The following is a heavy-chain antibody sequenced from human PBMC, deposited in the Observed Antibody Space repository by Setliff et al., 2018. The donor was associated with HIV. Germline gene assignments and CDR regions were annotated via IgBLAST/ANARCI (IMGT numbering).Heavy chain of an antibody. CDR2: IYPGDSDT. CDR3: ATSDYGGNSGHFQH. CDR1: GDSFNTSW. Sequence: GESLKISCKGPGDSFNTSWIGWVRQMPGKGLEWMGIIYPGDSDTIYSPSFQGHITISADKSISTAYLRWSSLKASDSAIYYCATSDYGGNSGHFQHWGQGTLVTVSS. V-gene: IGHV5-51*01. D-gene: IGHD4-17*01. J-gene: IGHJ1*01.